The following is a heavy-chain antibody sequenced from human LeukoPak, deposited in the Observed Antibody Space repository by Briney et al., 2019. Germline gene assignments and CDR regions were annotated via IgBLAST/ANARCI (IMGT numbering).Heavy chain of an antibody. V-gene: IGHV3-48*04. CDR3: ARDPSRGYYYYMDV. CDR1: GFTFSSYS. J-gene: IGHJ6*03. CDR2: ISSSSSTI. D-gene: IGHD1-26*01. Sequence: GGSLRLSCAASGFTFSSYSMNWVRQAPGKGLEWVSYISSSSSTIYYADSVKGRFTISRDNAKNSLYLQMNSLRAEDTAVYYCARDPSRGYYYYMDVWGKGTTVTVSS.